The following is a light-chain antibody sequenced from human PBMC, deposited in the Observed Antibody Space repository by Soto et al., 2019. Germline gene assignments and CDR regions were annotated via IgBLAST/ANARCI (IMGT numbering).Light chain of an antibody. J-gene: IGKJ1*01. CDR3: QQYISYWM. CDR2: KAS. Sequence: DIQMTQSPSTLSAYVGDRVTITCRASQSISSWLAWYQQKPGKAPQVLIYKASSLESGVPSRFSGSGSGTEFTLTISSLQPDDVGNYYCQQYISYWMFGQGTKVEIK. CDR1: QSISSW. V-gene: IGKV1-5*03.